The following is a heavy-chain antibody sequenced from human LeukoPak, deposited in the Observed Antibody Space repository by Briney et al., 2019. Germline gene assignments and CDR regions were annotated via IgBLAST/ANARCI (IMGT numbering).Heavy chain of an antibody. Sequence: ASVKVSCKASGYTFTSYYMHWVRQAPGQGLEWMGWINPNSGGTILAQKFQGRVTMTRDTSINTAYMELSSLRSDDTAVYYCAKESLRVVPSATFDYWGQGTLVTVSS. D-gene: IGHD2-2*01. CDR3: AKESLRVVPSATFDY. V-gene: IGHV1-2*02. CDR1: GYTFTSYY. CDR2: INPNSGGT. J-gene: IGHJ4*02.